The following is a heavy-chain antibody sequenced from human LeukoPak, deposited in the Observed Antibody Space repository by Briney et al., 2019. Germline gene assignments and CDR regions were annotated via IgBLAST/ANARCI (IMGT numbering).Heavy chain of an antibody. Sequence: GGSLRLSCSASEFTFSSYAMHWVRQASGKGLEYVSAISSNGGSTYYADSVKGRFTISRDNSKNTLYLQMSSLRAEDTAVYYCVKDPGHDDAFDIWGQGTMVTVSS. J-gene: IGHJ3*02. V-gene: IGHV3-64D*06. CDR3: VKDPGHDDAFDI. CDR2: ISSNGGST. CDR1: EFTFSSYA.